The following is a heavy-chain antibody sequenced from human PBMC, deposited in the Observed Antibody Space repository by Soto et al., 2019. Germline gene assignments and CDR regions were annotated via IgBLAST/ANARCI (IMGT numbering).Heavy chain of an antibody. CDR3: AKDGTSSSWYDTYYYYGMDV. V-gene: IGHV3-23*01. D-gene: IGHD6-13*01. Sequence: EVQLLESGGGLVQPGGSLRLSCSASGFTFSSYAMSWVRQAPGKGLEWVSAISGSGGSTYYADSVKGRFTISRDNSKNTLYLQMNSLRAEDTAVYYCAKDGTSSSWYDTYYYYGMDVWGQGTTVTVSS. CDR2: ISGSGGST. J-gene: IGHJ6*02. CDR1: GFTFSSYA.